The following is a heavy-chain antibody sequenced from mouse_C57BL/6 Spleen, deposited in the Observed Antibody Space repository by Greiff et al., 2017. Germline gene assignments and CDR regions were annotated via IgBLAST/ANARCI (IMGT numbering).Heavy chain of an antibody. CDR2: IDPSDSYT. Sequence: QVQLKQPGAELVMPGASVKLSCKASGYTFTSYWMHWVKQRPGQGLEWIGEIDPSDSYTNYNQKFKGKSTLTVDKSSSTAYMQLSSLTSEDSAVYYCARRGTTVVSFDYWGQGTTLTVSS. V-gene: IGHV1-69*01. CDR3: ARRGTTVVSFDY. CDR1: GYTFTSYW. D-gene: IGHD1-1*01. J-gene: IGHJ2*01.